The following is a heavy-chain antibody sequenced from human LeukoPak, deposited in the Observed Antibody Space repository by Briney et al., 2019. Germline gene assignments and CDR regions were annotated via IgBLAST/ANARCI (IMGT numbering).Heavy chain of an antibody. CDR2: ISAYNGNT. Sequence: GAAVKVSCKASGYTFTSYGISWVRQAPGQGREWMGWISAYNGNTNYAQKLQGRVTTTTDTSTSTAYMELRSLRSDDTAVYYCARGPRPDILTGYYQYYFDYWGQGTLVTVSS. CDR3: ARGPRPDILTGYYQYYFDY. D-gene: IGHD3-9*01. CDR1: GYTFTSYG. V-gene: IGHV1-18*01. J-gene: IGHJ4*02.